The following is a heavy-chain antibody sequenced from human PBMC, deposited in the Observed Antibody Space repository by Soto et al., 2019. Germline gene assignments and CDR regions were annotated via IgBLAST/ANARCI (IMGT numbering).Heavy chain of an antibody. CDR2: IIPLFGIT. CDR3: ATSYGGDCTTTTCYGEFDY. CDR1: GGIFNRYS. J-gene: IGHJ4*02. Sequence: QVQLVQSGAEVKKPGSSVKVSCKASGGIFNRYSVSWVRQAPGQGLEWMGRIIPLFGITNYAQKFQGRVMITADKSTNTAYMEVNGLRSEDTALYYCATSYGGDCTTTTCYGEFDYWGEGTLVTVTS. D-gene: IGHD2-2*01. V-gene: IGHV1-69*02.